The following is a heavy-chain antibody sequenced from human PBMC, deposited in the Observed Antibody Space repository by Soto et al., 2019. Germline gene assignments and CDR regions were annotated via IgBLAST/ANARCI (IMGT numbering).Heavy chain of an antibody. CDR2: INHSGST. V-gene: IGHV4-34*01. D-gene: IGHD6-19*01. Sequence: SETLSLTCAVYGGSFSGYYWSWIRQPPGKGLEWIGEINHSGSTNYNPSLKSRVTISVDTSKNQFSLKLSSVTAADTAVYYCARGGRIAVAGTGYYYGMDVWGQGTTVTVSS. CDR1: GGSFSGYY. J-gene: IGHJ6*02. CDR3: ARGGRIAVAGTGYYYGMDV.